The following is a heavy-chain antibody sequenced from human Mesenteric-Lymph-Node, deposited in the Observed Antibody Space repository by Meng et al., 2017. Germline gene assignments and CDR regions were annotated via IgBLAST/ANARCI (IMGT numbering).Heavy chain of an antibody. CDR2: INHSGST. CDR3: AGTYYYDSSGYYYGEYFQH. V-gene: IGHV4-34*01. CDR1: GGSFSGYY. Sequence: SETLSLTCAVYGGSFSGYYWSWIRQPPGKGLEWIGEINHSGSTNYNPSLKSRLTISLDTSRSQFSLKLSSVTAADTAVYYCAGTYYYDSSGYYYGEYFQHWGQGTLVTVSS. D-gene: IGHD3-22*01. J-gene: IGHJ1*01.